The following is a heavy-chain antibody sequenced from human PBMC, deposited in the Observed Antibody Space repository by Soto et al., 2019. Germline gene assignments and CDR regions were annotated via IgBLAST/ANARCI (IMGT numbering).Heavy chain of an antibody. V-gene: IGHV4-4*02. Sequence: QVQLHETGPGLVKPSGTLSLTCGVFGGSISNSNWWTWVRQPPGKGLEWIGEIYHTGSTNYNSSLMSRVTISLDKPNNQLSLKLSSVTAADTAVYYCAHRPIVGSAIWGQGTLVTVSS. D-gene: IGHD1-26*01. CDR1: GGSISNSNW. CDR2: IYHTGST. CDR3: AHRPIVGSAI. J-gene: IGHJ4*02.